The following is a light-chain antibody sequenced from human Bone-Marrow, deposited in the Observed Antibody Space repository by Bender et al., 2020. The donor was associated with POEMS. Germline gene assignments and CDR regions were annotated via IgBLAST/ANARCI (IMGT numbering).Light chain of an antibody. J-gene: IGLJ2*01. CDR1: SGSIASNY. V-gene: IGLV6-57*01. CDR3: QSYHSSGVV. Sequence: NFILAQPHSVSESPGKTVTISCTRSSGSIASNYVQWYQQRPASSPRTVIYEDNQRPSGVPARFSASIDSSSNSASLTISGLKTEDEAAYFCQSYHSSGVVFGGGTMLTVL. CDR2: EDN.